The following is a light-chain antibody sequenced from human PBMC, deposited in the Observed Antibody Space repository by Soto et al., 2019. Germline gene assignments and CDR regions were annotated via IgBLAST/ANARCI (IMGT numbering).Light chain of an antibody. CDR3: QSYDSSLSAYV. CDR2: RNN. CDR1: SSNSGAVYD. J-gene: IGLJ1*01. V-gene: IGLV1-40*01. Sequence: QSVLTQPPSVSGSPGQRVTISCTGISSNSGAVYDVHWYQQLPGTAPKLLIFRNNNRPSGVPDRFSGSKSGTSASLAITGLQAEDEADYYCQSYDSSLSAYVFATGTKVTVL.